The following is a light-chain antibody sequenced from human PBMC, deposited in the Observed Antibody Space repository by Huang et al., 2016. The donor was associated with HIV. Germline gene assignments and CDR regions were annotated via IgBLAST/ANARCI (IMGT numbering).Light chain of an antibody. CDR2: EAS. Sequence: IQMTQSPTSLSAFVGDKITITCRASQSISTYLNWYQQKSGKAPKLLIAEASTLHGGVPSRCRGSGSGTEFTLTITGLQLEDFATYYCQQSYSTVITFGQGTRLEIK. J-gene: IGKJ5*01. CDR1: QSISTY. V-gene: IGKV1-39*01. CDR3: QQSYSTVIT.